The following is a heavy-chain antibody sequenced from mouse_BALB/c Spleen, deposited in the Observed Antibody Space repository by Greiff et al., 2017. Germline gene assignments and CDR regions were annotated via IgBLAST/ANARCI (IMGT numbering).Heavy chain of an antibody. CDR1: GYTFTSYV. D-gene: IGHD4-1*01. CDR2: INPYNDGT. CDR3: ARGNWDDAMDY. V-gene: IGHV1-14*01. J-gene: IGHJ4*01. Sequence: EVKLQESGPELVKPGASVKMSCKASGYTFTSYVMHWVKQKPGQGLEWIGYINPYNDGTKYNEKFKGKATLTSDKSSSTAYMELSSLTSEDSAVYYCARGNWDDAMDYWGQGTSVTVSS.